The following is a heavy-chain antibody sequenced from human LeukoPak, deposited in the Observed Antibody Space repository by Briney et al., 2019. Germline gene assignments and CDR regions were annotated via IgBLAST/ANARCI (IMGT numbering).Heavy chain of an antibody. J-gene: IGHJ3*02. CDR3: ARESTGDGAFDI. D-gene: IGHD7-27*01. CDR1: GDSVSSNSVT. Sequence: SQTLSLTCAISGDSVSSNSVTWNWIRQSPSRGLEWLGRTYYRSTWYNDYAVSVRGRITVNPDTSENQFSLHLNSVTPEDTAVYYCARESTGDGAFDIWGQGTMVTVSS. V-gene: IGHV6-1*01. CDR2: TYYRSTWYN.